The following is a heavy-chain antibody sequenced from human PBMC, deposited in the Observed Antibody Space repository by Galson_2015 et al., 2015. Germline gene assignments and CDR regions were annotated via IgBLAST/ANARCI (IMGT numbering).Heavy chain of an antibody. CDR1: GYTFTSYY. Sequence: SVKVSCKASGYTFTSYYMHWVRQAPGQGLEWMGIINPSGGSTSYAQKFQGRVTMTRDTSTSTVYMELSSLRSEDTAVYYCARDEYCSSTSCLSWFDPCCQGTLVTVSS. CDR3: ARDEYCSSTSCLSWFDP. CDR2: INPSGGST. V-gene: IGHV1-46*01. J-gene: IGHJ5*02. D-gene: IGHD2-2*01.